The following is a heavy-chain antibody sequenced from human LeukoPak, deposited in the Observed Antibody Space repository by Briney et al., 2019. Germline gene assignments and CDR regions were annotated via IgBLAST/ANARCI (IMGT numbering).Heavy chain of an antibody. CDR3: ARGQGTVTTH. D-gene: IGHD4-17*01. CDR1: GGSSSGYY. CDR2: INHSGST. Sequence: SETLSLTCAVYGGSSSGYYWSWIRQPPGKGLEWIGEINHSGSTNYNPSLKSRVTISVDTSKNQFSLKLSSVTAADTAVYYCARGQGTVTTHWGQGTLVTVSS. V-gene: IGHV4-34*01. J-gene: IGHJ4*02.